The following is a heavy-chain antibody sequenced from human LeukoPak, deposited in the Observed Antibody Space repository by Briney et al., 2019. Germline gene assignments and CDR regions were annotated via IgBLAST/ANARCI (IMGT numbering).Heavy chain of an antibody. CDR1: GMSITSRHY. CDR3: ARDFGETSLPNWFDP. D-gene: IGHD3-16*01. CDR2: TSHSDSP. V-gene: IGHV4-38-2*02. Sequence: KPSETLSLTCSVSGMSITSRHYWGWIRQTPGKGLEWIGSTSHSDSPYYNPSLESRVTISLDTSRNLFSLKLTSVTAADTAVYFCARDFGETSLPNWFDPWGQGTLVTVSS. J-gene: IGHJ5*02.